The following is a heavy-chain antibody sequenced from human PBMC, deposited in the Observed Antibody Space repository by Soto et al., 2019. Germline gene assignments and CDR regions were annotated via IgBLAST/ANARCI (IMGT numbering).Heavy chain of an antibody. J-gene: IGHJ6*04. CDR2: ISSYNGDT. Sequence: ASVKVSCKASGYTFTRSGISWVRQAPGQGPEWMGWISSYNGDTNYAQTVQGRVTMTTDTSTSTAYMELRRLRSDDTAVYYWEREGAPPYSYSGMAVWRKGPPVPV. CDR3: EREGAPPYSYSGMAV. CDR1: GYTFTRSG. V-gene: IGHV1-18*01.